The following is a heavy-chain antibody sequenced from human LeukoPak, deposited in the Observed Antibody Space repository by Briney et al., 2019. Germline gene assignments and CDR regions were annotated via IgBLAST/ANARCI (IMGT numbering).Heavy chain of an antibody. CDR1: GFTFSNYW. CDR3: ARVIRWFDP. V-gene: IGHV3-74*01. J-gene: IGHJ5*02. CDR2: INSDGSSI. Sequence: GGSLRLSCAASGFTFSNYWMHWVRQAPGKGLVWVARINSDGSSIRYADSVKGRFTISRDNAENTMYLQMNSLRAEDTAVYYCARVIRWFDPWGQGTLVTVSS.